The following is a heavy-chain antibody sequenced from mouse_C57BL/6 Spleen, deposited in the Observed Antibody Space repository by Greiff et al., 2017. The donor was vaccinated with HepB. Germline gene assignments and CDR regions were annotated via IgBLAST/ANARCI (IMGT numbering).Heavy chain of an antibody. CDR1: GYTFTDYE. CDR2: IDPETGGT. V-gene: IGHV1-15*01. CDR3: TRRYDYDYWYFDV. D-gene: IGHD2-4*01. Sequence: VKLMESGAELVRPGASVTLSCKASGYTFTDYEMHWVKQTPVHGLEWIGAIDPETGGTAYNQKFKGKAILTADKSSSTAYMELRSLTSEDSAVYYCTRRYDYDYWYFDVWGTGTTVTVSS. J-gene: IGHJ1*03.